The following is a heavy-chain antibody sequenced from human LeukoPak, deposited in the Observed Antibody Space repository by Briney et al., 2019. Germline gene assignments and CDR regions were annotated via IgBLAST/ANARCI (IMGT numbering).Heavy chain of an antibody. Sequence: PSETLSLTCAVYGGSFSGYYWSWIRQPPGKGLEWIGEINHSGSTNYNPSLKSRVTISVDTSENQFSLKLSSVTAADTAVYYCARRVKGATGSPYGYWGQGTLVTVSS. D-gene: IGHD1-26*01. J-gene: IGHJ4*02. V-gene: IGHV4-34*01. CDR2: INHSGST. CDR3: ARRVKGATGSPYGY. CDR1: GGSFSGYY.